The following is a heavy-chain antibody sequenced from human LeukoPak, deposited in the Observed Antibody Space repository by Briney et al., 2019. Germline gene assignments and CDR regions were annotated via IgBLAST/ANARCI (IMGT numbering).Heavy chain of an antibody. V-gene: IGHV3-30*04. Sequence: GGPLRLSCAASGFTFSSYAMHWVRQAPGKGLEWVAVISYDETNKYYADSVKGRFTISRDNSKNTLYLQMNSLRAEDTAVYYCAKGGRGFGELLVYWGQGTLVTVSS. CDR2: ISYDETNK. CDR1: GFTFSSYA. D-gene: IGHD3-10*01. J-gene: IGHJ4*02. CDR3: AKGGRGFGELLVY.